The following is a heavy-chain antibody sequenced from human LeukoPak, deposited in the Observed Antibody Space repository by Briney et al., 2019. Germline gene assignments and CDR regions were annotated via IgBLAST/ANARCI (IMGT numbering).Heavy chain of an antibody. V-gene: IGHV3-30-3*01. Sequence: PGGSLRLSCAASGFTFSSYAMHWVRQAPGKGLEWVAVISYDGSNKYYADSVKGRFTISRDNSKNTLYLQMNSLRAEDTAVYYCARDKEAADFDYWGQGTLVTVSS. J-gene: IGHJ4*02. CDR2: ISYDGSNK. D-gene: IGHD6-13*01. CDR1: GFTFSSYA. CDR3: ARDKEAADFDY.